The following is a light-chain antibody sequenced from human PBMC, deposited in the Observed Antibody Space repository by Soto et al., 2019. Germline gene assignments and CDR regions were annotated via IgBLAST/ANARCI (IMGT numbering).Light chain of an antibody. Sequence: DIQMTQSPSSLSASVGDRVTITCRASQYITTYLNWYQHKPGNAPKLLIYAASILQSGVPSRFSGSGSGTDFTLTISALQPEDFGTYYCQQSYSTLPITFGQGTRLDIK. J-gene: IGKJ5*01. CDR3: QQSYSTLPIT. CDR1: QYITTY. CDR2: AAS. V-gene: IGKV1-39*01.